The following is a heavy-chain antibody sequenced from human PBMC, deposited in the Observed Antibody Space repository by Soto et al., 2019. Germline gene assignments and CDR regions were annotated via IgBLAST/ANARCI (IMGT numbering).Heavy chain of an antibody. D-gene: IGHD2-2*01. CDR1: GYTFTSYG. CDR3: ARDHRKNVVVVPAAYYYYMDV. V-gene: IGHV1-18*01. CDR2: INNYNGDT. Sequence: ASVKVSCKASGYTFTSYGITWVRQAPGQGLEWMGWINNYNGDTNYAQNLQGRVTITTDTSTTTAYMELRNLRPDDTAVYYCARDHRKNVVVVPAAYYYYMDVWGKGTTVTVSS. J-gene: IGHJ6*03.